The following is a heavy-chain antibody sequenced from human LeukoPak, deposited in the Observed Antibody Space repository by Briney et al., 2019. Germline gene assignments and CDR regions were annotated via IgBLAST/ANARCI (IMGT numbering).Heavy chain of an antibody. Sequence: GGSLRLSCAASGFTFDDYAMHWVRQAPGKGLEWVAVISYDGSNKYYADSVKGRFTISRDNSKNTLYLQMNSLRAEDTAVYYCAKEHQKKSGSRRTNYFDYWGQGTLVTVSS. D-gene: IGHD1-26*01. CDR3: AKEHQKKSGSRRTNYFDY. J-gene: IGHJ4*02. CDR2: ISYDGSNK. CDR1: GFTFDDYA. V-gene: IGHV3-30*18.